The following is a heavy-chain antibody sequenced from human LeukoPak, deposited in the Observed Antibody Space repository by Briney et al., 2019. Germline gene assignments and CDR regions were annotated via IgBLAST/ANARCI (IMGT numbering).Heavy chain of an antibody. CDR3: AKSSAPPPIPRTPVHDAFDI. D-gene: IGHD6-6*01. CDR2: ISYDGFNK. J-gene: IGHJ3*02. V-gene: IGHV3-30*18. CDR1: GFTFDDYA. Sequence: GGSLRLSCAASGFTFDDYAMHWVRQAPGKGLEWVAVISYDGFNKHYGDSVKGRFTISRDNSKSTLYLQMNSLRAEDTAVYYCAKSSAPPPIPRTPVHDAFDIWGQGTVVTVSS.